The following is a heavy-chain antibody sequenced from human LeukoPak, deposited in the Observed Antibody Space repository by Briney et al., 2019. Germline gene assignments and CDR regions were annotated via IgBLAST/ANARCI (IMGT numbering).Heavy chain of an antibody. CDR2: IYPSGST. V-gene: IGHV4-4*07. CDR3: ATLSTVRWYFDL. J-gene: IGHJ2*01. CDR1: GDSISSYY. Sequence: SETLSLTCTVSGDSISSYYWNWIRQPAGKGLKWIGRIYPSGSTNSNPSLKSRVTISVDTSKNQFSLKLSSVTAADTAVYYCATLSTVRWYFDLWGRGTLVTVSS. D-gene: IGHD4-17*01.